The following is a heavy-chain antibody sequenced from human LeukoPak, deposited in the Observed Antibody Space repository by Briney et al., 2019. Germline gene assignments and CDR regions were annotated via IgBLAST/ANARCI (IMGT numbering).Heavy chain of an antibody. Sequence: PGRSLRLSCAASGFSFRTYSMNWVRQAPGKGLEWVSSINSDSIWIYYADSVRGRFTISRDNTRNSLYLQMNSLRVEDTAVYYCARDAGGRTQREGWFDPWGQGTLVTVSS. CDR2: INSDSIWI. V-gene: IGHV3-21*01. D-gene: IGHD1-26*01. J-gene: IGHJ5*02. CDR3: ARDAGGRTQREGWFDP. CDR1: GFSFRTYS.